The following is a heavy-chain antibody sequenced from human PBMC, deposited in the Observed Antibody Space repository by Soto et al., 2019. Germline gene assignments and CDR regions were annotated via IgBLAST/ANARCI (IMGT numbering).Heavy chain of an antibody. D-gene: IGHD6-13*01. V-gene: IGHV3-21*01. CDR3: ARDFVSSSWYPYYGMDV. CDR2: ISSSSSYI. Sequence: EVQLVESGGGLVKPGGSLRLSCAASGFTFSSYIMNWVRQAPGKGLEWVSSISSSSSYIYYADSVKGRFTISRDNAKNSLYLQMNSLRAEDTAVYYCARDFVSSSWYPYYGMDVWGQGTTVTVSS. CDR1: GFTFSSYI. J-gene: IGHJ6*02.